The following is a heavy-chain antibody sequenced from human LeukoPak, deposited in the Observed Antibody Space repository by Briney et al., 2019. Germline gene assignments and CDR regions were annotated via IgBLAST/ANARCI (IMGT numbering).Heavy chain of an antibody. Sequence: SVKVSCKASGYTFTTYSMNWVRQAPGQGLEWMGGIIPIFGTANYAQKFQGRVTITADKSTSTAYMELSSLRSEDTAVYYCAREPDGYCSGGSCYSWFDPWGQGTLVTVSS. CDR2: IIPIFGTA. D-gene: IGHD2-15*01. J-gene: IGHJ5*02. CDR1: GYTFTTYS. CDR3: AREPDGYCSGGSCYSWFDP. V-gene: IGHV1-69*06.